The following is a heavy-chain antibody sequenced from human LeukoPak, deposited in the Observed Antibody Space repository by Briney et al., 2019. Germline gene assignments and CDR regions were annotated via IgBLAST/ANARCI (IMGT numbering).Heavy chain of an antibody. V-gene: IGHV4-39*07. J-gene: IGHJ4*02. CDR2: LHHTGSA. CDR3: LAISGDSTGYYNDY. D-gene: IGHD3-22*01. CDR1: GDSISNSDYL. Sequence: SETLSLTCTVSGDSISNSDYLWGWGRQAPGKGLEWIGSLHHTGSAFYHPSLKSRLTISVHTSKNQFSLRLTSVTPADTAVYYCLAISGDSTGYYNDYWGQGSLVTVSS.